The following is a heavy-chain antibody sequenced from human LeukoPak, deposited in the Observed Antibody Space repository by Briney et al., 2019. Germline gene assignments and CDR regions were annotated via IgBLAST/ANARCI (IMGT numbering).Heavy chain of an antibody. J-gene: IGHJ4*02. Sequence: TGGSLRLSCAASGFTFTDYYMSWIRQAPGKGLEWVSHIDSSGTSIYYADSVEGRFTISRDNAKNSLYLQMNSLTADDTAVYYCARGGSPIHLWPPKPIDHWGQGTLVTVS. D-gene: IGHD5-18*01. CDR1: GFTFTDYY. CDR3: ARGGSPIHLWPPKPIDH. CDR2: IDSSGTSI. V-gene: IGHV3-11*04.